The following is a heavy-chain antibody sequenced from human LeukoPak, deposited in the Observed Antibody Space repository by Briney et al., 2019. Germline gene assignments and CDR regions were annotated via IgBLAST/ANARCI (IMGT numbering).Heavy chain of an antibody. CDR2: ISGSGSLT. D-gene: IGHD3-22*01. CDR3: AKDRPNYYDSSGHYYRRDGDY. V-gene: IGHV3-23*01. J-gene: IGHJ4*02. Sequence: GGSLRLSCAASGFTFSTYAMSWVRQAPGKGLEWVSSISGSGSLTYYAGSVKGRFTISRDNSKNTLYLQMNSPRVEDTAVYYCAKDRPNYYDSSGHYYRRDGDYWGQGTLVTVSS. CDR1: GFTFSTYA.